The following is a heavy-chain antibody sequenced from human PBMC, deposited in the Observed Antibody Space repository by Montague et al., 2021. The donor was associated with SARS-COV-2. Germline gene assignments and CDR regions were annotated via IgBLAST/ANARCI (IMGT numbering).Heavy chain of an antibody. CDR3: ASRGAVAGKVYFQH. V-gene: IGHV4-4*02. D-gene: IGHD6-19*01. Sequence: SETLSLTCAVSGGSISSSNWWSWVRQPPGKGLEWIGEIYHSGSTNNNPSLKSRVTISVDKSKNQFSLKPSSVTAADTAVYYCASRGAVAGKVYFQHWGQGTLVTVSS. J-gene: IGHJ1*01. CDR2: IYHSGST. CDR1: GGSISSSNW.